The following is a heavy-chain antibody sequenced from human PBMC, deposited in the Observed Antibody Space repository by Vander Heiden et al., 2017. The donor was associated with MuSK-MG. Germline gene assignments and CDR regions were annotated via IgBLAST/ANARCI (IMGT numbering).Heavy chain of an antibody. D-gene: IGHD2-21*01. CDR1: GFSLRTSGVG. J-gene: IGHJ4*02. V-gene: IGHV2-5*02. CDR2: IYWDDDK. CDR3: ARRRVVSDFDY. Sequence: GPALVKPTQTLTLTCAFSGFSLRTSGVGVGWIRQPPGKALEWLALIYWDDDKRYSASLRSRLTITKDTSDNEVVLKMTNMDPVDTATYYCARRRVVSDFDYWGQGTLVTVSS.